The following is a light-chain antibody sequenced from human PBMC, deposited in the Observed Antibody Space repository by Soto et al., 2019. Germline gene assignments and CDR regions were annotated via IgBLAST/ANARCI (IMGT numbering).Light chain of an antibody. CDR2: EVS. J-gene: IGLJ2*01. V-gene: IGLV2-8*01. CDR3: SSYAGSNNLV. Sequence: QSALTQPPSASGSPGQSVTISCTGTSSDVGGYNYVSWYQQYPDKAPKVMIYEVSKRPSGVPDRFSGSKSGNTASLTVSGLQADDEADYYCSSYAGSNNLVFGGGTKVTVL. CDR1: SSDVGGYNY.